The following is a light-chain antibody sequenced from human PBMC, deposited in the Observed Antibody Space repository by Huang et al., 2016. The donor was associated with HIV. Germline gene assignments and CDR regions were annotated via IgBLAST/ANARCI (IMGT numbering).Light chain of an antibody. CDR1: QRVSSSY. CDR2: DAS. CDR3: QQYGSSPIT. Sequence: EIVLTQSPATLSLSPGERATLSCGASQRVSSSYLAWYQQKPGLAPRLLIYDASSRATDIPDRVSGSGSGTDFTLTISRLEPEDFAVYDCQQYGSSPITFGQGTRLEMK. V-gene: IGKV3D-20*01. J-gene: IGKJ5*01.